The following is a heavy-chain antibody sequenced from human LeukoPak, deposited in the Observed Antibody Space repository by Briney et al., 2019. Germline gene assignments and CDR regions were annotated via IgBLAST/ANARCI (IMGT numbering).Heavy chain of an antibody. V-gene: IGHV4-38-2*01. CDR3: ARLGYCSGGSCPGY. D-gene: IGHD2-15*01. CDR2: IYHSRST. Sequence: PSETLSLTCAVSGYSISSGYYWGWIRQPPGKGLEWIGSIYHSRSTYYNPSLKSRVTISVDTSKNQFSLKLSSVTAADTAVYYCARLGYCSGGSCPGYWGQGTLVTVSS. J-gene: IGHJ4*02. CDR1: GYSISSGYY.